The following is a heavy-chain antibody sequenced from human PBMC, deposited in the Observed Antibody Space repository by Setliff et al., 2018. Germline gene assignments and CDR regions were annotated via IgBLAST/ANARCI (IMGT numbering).Heavy chain of an antibody. J-gene: IGHJ4*02. CDR1: GYTFTNYG. V-gene: IGHV1-18*01. CDR3: TRSRAPSVVLAADFDF. CDR2: IRPHNGNT. Sequence: ASVKVSCKASGYTFTNYGITWVRQAPGRGLEWMGWIRPHNGNTAYAQKFQDRVILTTDTSTTTVYMELRSLTSDDTAVYYCTRSRAPSVVLAADFDFWGQGTPVTVSS. D-gene: IGHD2-21*01.